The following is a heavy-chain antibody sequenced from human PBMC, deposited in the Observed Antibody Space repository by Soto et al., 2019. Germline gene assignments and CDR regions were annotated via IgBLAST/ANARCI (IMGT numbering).Heavy chain of an antibody. V-gene: IGHV1-46*03. CDR2: INPSGGST. J-gene: IGHJ4*02. Sequence: ASVKVSCKASGYTFTSYYMHWVRQAPGQGLEWMGIINPSGGSTSYAQKFQGRVNMTRDTSTSTVYMELSSLRSEDTAVYFCARDFNRDIVVVVAALGFDYWGQGTLVTVSS. D-gene: IGHD2-15*01. CDR1: GYTFTSYY. CDR3: ARDFNRDIVVVVAALGFDY.